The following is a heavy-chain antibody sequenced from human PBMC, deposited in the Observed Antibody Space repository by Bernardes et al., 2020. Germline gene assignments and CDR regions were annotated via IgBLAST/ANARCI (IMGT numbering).Heavy chain of an antibody. D-gene: IGHD2-2*01. CDR2: ISPSSTYI. CDR1: GFTFSAYT. V-gene: IGHV3-21*04. J-gene: IGHJ6*03. Sequence: GGSLRLSCAASGFTFSAYTMNWVRQAPGKGLEWVSSISPSSTYIYYAGSLKGRFTISRDTSKNQFSLRLNSVTAADTAVYYCARAPGYCSRTSCYYYYMDVWGKGTTVTVSS. CDR3: ARAPGYCSRTSCYYYYMDV.